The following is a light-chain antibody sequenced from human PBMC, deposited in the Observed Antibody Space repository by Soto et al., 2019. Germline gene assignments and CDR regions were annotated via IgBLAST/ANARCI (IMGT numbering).Light chain of an antibody. CDR2: EVS. CDR1: QTVSSS. V-gene: IGKV3-11*01. CDR3: QQHINWPLT. Sequence: EIVLTQSPATLSLSPGERATLSCRASQTVSSSLAWYQPKPGQAPRLLIYEVSNRATGIPARFSGSGSGADFTLTISSLEPGDFALYYCQQHINWPLTFGGGTKV. J-gene: IGKJ4*01.